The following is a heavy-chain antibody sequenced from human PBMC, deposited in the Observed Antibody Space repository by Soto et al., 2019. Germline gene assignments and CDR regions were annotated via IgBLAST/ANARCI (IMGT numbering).Heavy chain of an antibody. CDR3: AKDRGYSSVSYNRVHDAFDI. Sequence: ASVKVSCKASGYTFTGYYMHWVRQAPGQGLEWMGWINPNSGGTNYAQKFQGWVTMTRDTSISTAYMELSRLRSDDTAVYYCAKDRGYSSVSYNRVHDAFDICRQLTIVTVS. D-gene: IGHD6-19*01. J-gene: IGHJ3*02. CDR2: INPNSGGT. V-gene: IGHV1-2*04. CDR1: GYTFTGYY.